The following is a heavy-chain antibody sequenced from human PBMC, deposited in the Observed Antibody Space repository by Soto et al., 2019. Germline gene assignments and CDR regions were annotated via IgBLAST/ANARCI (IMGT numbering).Heavy chain of an antibody. CDR2: IDHSGST. D-gene: IGHD4-17*01. Sequence: QVQLQESGPGLVKPSETLSLTCTVSGVSITSNYLNWIRQPPGKGLEWIGYIDHSGSTKYNPSLKGRISTSVDTSKNQSSLKLSSVTAADTAVYYCARLNTVTTSSWNFDLWGRGTLVTGSS. CDR3: ARLNTVTTSSWNFDL. CDR1: GVSITSNY. J-gene: IGHJ2*01. V-gene: IGHV4-59*01.